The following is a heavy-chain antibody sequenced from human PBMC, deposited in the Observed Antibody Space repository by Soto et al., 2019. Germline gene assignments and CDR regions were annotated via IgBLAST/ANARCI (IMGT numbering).Heavy chain of an antibody. V-gene: IGHV3-23*01. J-gene: IGHJ4*02. Sequence: VGSLRLSGAASGFSFGSYALSWVRQARGKGLEWVSTISGSDGKTFYADSVEGRFSISRDTSQNTLYLQMNSLRADDTGIYYCARWSYLDYWGQGTRVTVSS. D-gene: IGHD3-3*01. CDR2: ISGSDGKT. CDR3: ARWSYLDY. CDR1: GFSFGSYA.